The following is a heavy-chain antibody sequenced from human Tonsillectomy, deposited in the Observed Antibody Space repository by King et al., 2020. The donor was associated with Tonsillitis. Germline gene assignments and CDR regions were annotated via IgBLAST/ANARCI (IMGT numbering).Heavy chain of an antibody. CDR2: ISYDGSNK. CDR3: AKDPLPVFTSYPGD. J-gene: IGHJ4*02. D-gene: IGHD2-2*01. CDR1: GFTFSTYG. Sequence: VQLVESGGGVVQPGRSLRLSCAASGFTFSTYGMHWVRQAPGKGLEWVAVISYDGSNKYYGDSVKGRLTISRDNSKNTLYLQMNSLRAEDTAVYYCAKDPLPVFTSYPGDWGQGTLVTVSS. V-gene: IGHV3-30*18.